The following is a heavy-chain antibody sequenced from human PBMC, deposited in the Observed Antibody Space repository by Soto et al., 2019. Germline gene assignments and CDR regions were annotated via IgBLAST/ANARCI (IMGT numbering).Heavy chain of an antibody. D-gene: IGHD3-3*01. CDR1: GFTFSSYS. V-gene: IGHV3-21*01. CDR3: ARGNYDFWSGYTDS. CDR2: ISSSSSYI. Sequence: EVQLVESGGGLVKPGGSLRLSCAASGFTFSSYSMNWVRQAPGKGLEWVSSISSSSSYIYYADSVKGRFTISRDNAKNSLYLQTNSMRAEDTAVYYCARGNYDFWSGYTDSWAQGTMVAVAS. J-gene: IGHJ4*02.